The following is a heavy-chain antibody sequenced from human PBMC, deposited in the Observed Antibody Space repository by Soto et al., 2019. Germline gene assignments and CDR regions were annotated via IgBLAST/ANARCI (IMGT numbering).Heavy chain of an antibody. J-gene: IGHJ4*02. Sequence: GGSLRLSCAASGFTFSSYSMNWVRQAPGKGLEWVSSISSSSSYIYYADSVKGRFTISRDNAKNSLYLQMNSLRAEDTAVYYCARGRRYDFWSGYYGIDYWGQGTLVTVSS. D-gene: IGHD3-3*01. CDR1: GFTFSSYS. V-gene: IGHV3-21*01. CDR2: ISSSSSYI. CDR3: ARGRRYDFWSGYYGIDY.